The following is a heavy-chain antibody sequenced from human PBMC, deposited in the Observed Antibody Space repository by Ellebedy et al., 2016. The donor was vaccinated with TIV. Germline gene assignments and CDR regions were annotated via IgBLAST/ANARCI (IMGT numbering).Heavy chain of an antibody. CDR2: IYYSGTT. CDR3: ARASDYGGNADFDY. Sequence: SETLSLTCTVSGGSISSGGHYWSWIRQHPGKGLEWIGYIYYSGTTRINPSLKSRVTISVDTSKNQFSLRLSSVTVADTAVYYCARASDYGGNADFDYWGQGTLVTVSS. D-gene: IGHD4-23*01. V-gene: IGHV4-31*03. J-gene: IGHJ4*02. CDR1: GGSISSGGHY.